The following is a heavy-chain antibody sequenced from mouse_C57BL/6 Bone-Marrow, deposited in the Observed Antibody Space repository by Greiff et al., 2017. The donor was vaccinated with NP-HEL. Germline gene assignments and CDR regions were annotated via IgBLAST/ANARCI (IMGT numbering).Heavy chain of an antibody. D-gene: IGHD1-1*01. CDR2: ISSGGSYT. CDR3: ARWGITTVDPFDY. CDR1: GFTFSSYG. J-gene: IGHJ2*01. Sequence: EVKLVESGGDLVKPGGSLKLSCAASGFTFSSYGMSWVRQTPDKRLEWVATISSGGSYTYYPDSVKGRFTISRDNAKNTLYLQMSRLKSEDTAMDYCARWGITTVDPFDYWGQGTTLTVSS. V-gene: IGHV5-6*02.